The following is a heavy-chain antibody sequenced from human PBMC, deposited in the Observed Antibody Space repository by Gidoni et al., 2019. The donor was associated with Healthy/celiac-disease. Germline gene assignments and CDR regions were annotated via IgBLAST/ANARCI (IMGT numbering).Heavy chain of an antibody. V-gene: IGHV3-64D*08. J-gene: IGHJ4*02. CDR2: ISSNGGST. Sequence: EVQLVESGGGLVQPGGSLRLSCSASGFTFSSYAMHWGRQAPGKGMEYVSAISSNGGSTYYADSVKGRFTISRDNSKNTLYLQMSRLRAEDTAVYYCARGQWLGKYYFDYWGQGTLVTVSS. D-gene: IGHD6-19*01. CDR3: ARGQWLGKYYFDY. CDR1: GFTFSSYA.